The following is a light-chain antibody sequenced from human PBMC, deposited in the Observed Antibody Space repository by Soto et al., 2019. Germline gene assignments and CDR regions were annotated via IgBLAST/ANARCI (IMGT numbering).Light chain of an antibody. CDR2: AAS. Sequence: DIQMTQSPSSLSASVGDRVTITCRASQSISSYLNWYQQEPGKAPKLLVYAASILQSGVPARFSGSGSGTDFTLTNSSLQPEDFATYYYHPGFSTLAWTFGRGTKVEIK. V-gene: IGKV1-39*01. J-gene: IGKJ1*01. CDR3: HPGFSTLAWT. CDR1: QSISSY.